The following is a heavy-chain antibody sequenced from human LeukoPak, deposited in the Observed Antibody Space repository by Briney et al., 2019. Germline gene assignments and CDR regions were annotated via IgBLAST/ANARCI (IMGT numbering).Heavy chain of an antibody. D-gene: IGHD2-2*01. CDR1: GFTFSNHW. J-gene: IGHJ5*02. V-gene: IGHV3-7*01. Sequence: PGGSLRLSCAASGFTFSNHWMSWVRQAPGKGLEWVANIDPDGSETQYVGSVKGRFTISRDNAKNSLYLQMNSLRVEDTAVYYCARADCSGSTCYLRRSWFDPWGQGTLVTVSS. CDR2: IDPDGSET. CDR3: ARADCSGSTCYLRRSWFDP.